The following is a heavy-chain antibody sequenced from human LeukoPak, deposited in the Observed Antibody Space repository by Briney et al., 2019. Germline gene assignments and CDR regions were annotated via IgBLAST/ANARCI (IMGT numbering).Heavy chain of an antibody. CDR1: GGSISSYY. V-gene: IGHV4-59*08. J-gene: IGHJ4*02. CDR3: ARLRDDYFDS. Sequence: PSETLSLTCTVSGGSISSYYWSWIRQPPGKGLEWIGYIYCSGSTNYNPSLKSRVTISVDTSKNQFSLKLSSVTAADTAVYYCARLRDDYFDSWGQGTLVTVSS. D-gene: IGHD3-10*01. CDR2: IYCSGST.